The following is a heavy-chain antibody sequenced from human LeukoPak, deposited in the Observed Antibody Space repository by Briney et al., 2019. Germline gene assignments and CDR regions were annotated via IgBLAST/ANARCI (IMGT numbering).Heavy chain of an antibody. CDR3: ARAPSITGTTPPGY. CDR2: ISAYNGNT. Sequence: GASVKVSCKTSGGTFNNSAISWVRQAPGQGLEWMGWISAYNGNTNYAQKLQGRVTMTTDTSTSTAYMELRSLRSDDTAVYYCARAPSITGTTPPGYWGQGTLVTVSS. J-gene: IGHJ4*02. CDR1: GGTFNNSA. D-gene: IGHD1-7*01. V-gene: IGHV1-18*01.